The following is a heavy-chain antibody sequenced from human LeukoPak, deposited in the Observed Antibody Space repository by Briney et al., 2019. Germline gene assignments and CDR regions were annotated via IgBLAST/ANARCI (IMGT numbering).Heavy chain of an antibody. V-gene: IGHV1-69*01. CDR1: GGTFSSYA. Sequence: ASVKVSRKASGGTFSSYAISWVRQAPGQGLEWMGGIIPIFGTANYAQKFQGRVTITADESTSTAYMELSSLRSEDTAVYYCARSLYSSSSGYYYYGMDVWGQGTTVTVSS. D-gene: IGHD6-6*01. CDR2: IIPIFGTA. J-gene: IGHJ6*02. CDR3: ARSLYSSSSGYYYYGMDV.